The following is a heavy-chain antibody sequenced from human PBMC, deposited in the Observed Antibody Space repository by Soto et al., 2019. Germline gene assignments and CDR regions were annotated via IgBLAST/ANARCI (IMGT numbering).Heavy chain of an antibody. J-gene: IGHJ5*02. CDR1: GGTFSDYT. CDR3: ARGGTLFDP. Sequence: QLVQSGAEVRKPGSSVKVSSKASGGTFSDYTISWVRQAPGQGLEWMGRITPIIGITNYAQKFRGRVTITADKSTSTVYMELSSLRPEDTAVYFCARGGTLFDPWGQGTLVTVSS. D-gene: IGHD3-16*01. CDR2: ITPIIGIT. V-gene: IGHV1-69*02.